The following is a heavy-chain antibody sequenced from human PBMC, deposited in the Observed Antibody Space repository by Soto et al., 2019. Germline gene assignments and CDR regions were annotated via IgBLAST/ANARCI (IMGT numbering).Heavy chain of an antibody. J-gene: IGHJ4*02. CDR1: GDSVSSNSAA. Sequence: KQSQTLSLTCAISGDSVSSNSAAWNWIRQSPSRGLEWLGRTYYRSKWYNDYAVSVKSRITINPDTSKNQFSLQLNSVTPEDTAVYYCARGELRFLEWLFDYWGQGTLVTVSS. V-gene: IGHV6-1*01. CDR3: ARGELRFLEWLFDY. D-gene: IGHD3-3*01. CDR2: TYYRSKWYN.